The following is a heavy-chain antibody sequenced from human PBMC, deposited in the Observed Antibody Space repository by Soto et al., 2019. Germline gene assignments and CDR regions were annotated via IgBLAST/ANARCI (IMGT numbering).Heavy chain of an antibody. Sequence: EVQLVESGGDLVQPGGSLRLSCAASGFTFSGYWMHWVRQAPGKGLVWVSRINNDGSGTRYADSVKGRFTISRDNARNTLYLQMNSLRGEDTAVDYCLRASKDGDSWGRGTLVTVSS. CDR2: INNDGSGT. J-gene: IGHJ4*02. CDR3: LRASKDGDS. CDR1: GFTFSGYW. V-gene: IGHV3-74*01.